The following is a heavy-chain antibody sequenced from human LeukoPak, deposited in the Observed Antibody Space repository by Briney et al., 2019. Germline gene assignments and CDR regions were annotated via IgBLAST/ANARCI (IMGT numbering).Heavy chain of an antibody. CDR3: ARRVDATRWFDP. D-gene: IGHD2-15*01. Sequence: PSGGSLRLSCAASGSTFSNYFMHWVRQAPGKGLVWVSRINSDGTSTMYADSVKGRFTISRDNAKNTLYLQMNSLRDEDTAVYYCARRVDATRWFDPWGQGTLVTVSS. CDR2: INSDGTST. CDR1: GSTFSNYF. J-gene: IGHJ5*02. V-gene: IGHV3-74*03.